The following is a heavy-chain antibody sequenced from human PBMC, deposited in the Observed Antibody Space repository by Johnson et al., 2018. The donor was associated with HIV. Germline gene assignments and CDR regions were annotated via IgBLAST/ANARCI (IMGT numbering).Heavy chain of an antibody. D-gene: IGHD2-8*02. J-gene: IGHJ3*02. CDR2: IKSTTDGGTT. V-gene: IGHV3-15*07. Sequence: VQLVESGGGLVKPGVSLRLSCAASGFTFNNAWMNWVRQTPGKGLEWVGRIKSTTDGGTTDYAAPVKGRVTISRDDSKNTLYLQMNSLKTEDTALYYCTTVGGILGTYAFDIWGQGTMVTVSA. CDR3: TTVGGILGTYAFDI. CDR1: GFTFNNAW.